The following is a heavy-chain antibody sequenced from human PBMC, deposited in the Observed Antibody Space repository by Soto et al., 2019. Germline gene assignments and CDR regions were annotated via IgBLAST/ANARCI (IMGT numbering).Heavy chain of an antibody. V-gene: IGHV3-30*18. CDR1: GFTFSSYG. CDR2: ISYDGSNK. Sequence: LRLSCAASGFTFSSYGMHWVRQAPGKGLEWVAVISYDGSNKYYADSVKGRFTISRDNSKNTLYLQMNSLRAEDTAVYYCAKVQALRLVGAPPPDYWGQGTLVTVSS. J-gene: IGHJ4*02. CDR3: AKVQALRLVGAPPPDY. D-gene: IGHD1-26*01.